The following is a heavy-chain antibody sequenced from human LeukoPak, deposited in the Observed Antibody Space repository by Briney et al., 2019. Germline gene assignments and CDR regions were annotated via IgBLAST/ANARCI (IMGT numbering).Heavy chain of an antibody. J-gene: IGHJ4*02. CDR1: GYTVHNYA. V-gene: IGHV3-23*01. CDR2: VSGTGTST. Sequence: GGSLRLSCKASGYTVHNYAMTWVRQAPGKGLDWVSTVSGTGTSTFYADSVKVRATISRDNSKNMLYLQMSSLRAEDTAMYYCAKGYYDSHRGFFEYWGLGTLVTVSS. CDR3: AKGYYDSHRGFFEY. D-gene: IGHD3-3*01.